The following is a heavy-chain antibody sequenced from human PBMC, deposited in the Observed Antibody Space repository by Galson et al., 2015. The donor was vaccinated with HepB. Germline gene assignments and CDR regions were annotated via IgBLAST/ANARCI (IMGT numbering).Heavy chain of an antibody. J-gene: IGHJ5*02. V-gene: IGHV1-3*01. CDR2: INAGNGNT. Sequence: SVKVSCKASGYTFTSYAMHWVRQAPGQRLEWMGWINAGNGNTKYSQKFQGRVTITRDTSASTAYMELSSLRSEDTAVYYCARGPIRRWLLGSAANWFDPWGQGTLVTVSS. CDR1: GYTFTSYA. CDR3: ARGPIRRWLLGSAANWFDP. D-gene: IGHD3-22*01.